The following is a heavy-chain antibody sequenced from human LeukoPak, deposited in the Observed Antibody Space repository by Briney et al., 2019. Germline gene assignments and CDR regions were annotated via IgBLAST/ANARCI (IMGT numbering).Heavy chain of an antibody. V-gene: IGHV3-21*06. CDR3: ARDAQWLVPEGYYYYMDV. Sequence: GGSLRLSCAGSGFAFSRYSMNWFRQAPGKGLERVSSISSRHIFYADSVKGRFTISRDNAKNSLYLQMNSLRAGDTAVYYCARDAQWLVPEGYYYYMDVWGKGITVTVAS. CDR1: GFAFSRYS. J-gene: IGHJ6*03. D-gene: IGHD6-19*01. CDR2: ISSRHI.